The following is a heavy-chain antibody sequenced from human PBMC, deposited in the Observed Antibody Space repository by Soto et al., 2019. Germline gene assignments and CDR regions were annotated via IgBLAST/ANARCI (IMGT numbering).Heavy chain of an antibody. V-gene: IGHV4-34*01. D-gene: IGHD2-21*02. CDR3: ARFGKRGSVVVTATRNDAFDI. CDR2: INHSGST. Sequence: QVQLQQWGAGLLKPSETLSLTCAVYGGSFSGYYWSWIRQPPGKGLEWIGEINHSGSTNYNPSLKSRVTIPVDTSKNQFSLKLSSVTAADTAVYDCARFGKRGSVVVTATRNDAFDIWGQGTMVTVSS. J-gene: IGHJ3*02. CDR1: GGSFSGYY.